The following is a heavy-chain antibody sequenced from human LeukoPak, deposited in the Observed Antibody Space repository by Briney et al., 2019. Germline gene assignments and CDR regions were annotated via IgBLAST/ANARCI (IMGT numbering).Heavy chain of an antibody. CDR3: ARGRRDGYNLEYFDK. CDR1: GGSISSRGYH. CDR2: FYYSGST. J-gene: IGHJ4*02. D-gene: IGHD5-24*01. Sequence: SETLSLACTVSGGSISSRGYHWGWIRQPPGKGLQWIGSFYYSGSTYYNPSLKSRVTIYVDTSKNQFSLKLSSVTAADTAVYYCARGRRDGYNLEYFDKWGQGTLVTVSS. V-gene: IGHV4-39*01.